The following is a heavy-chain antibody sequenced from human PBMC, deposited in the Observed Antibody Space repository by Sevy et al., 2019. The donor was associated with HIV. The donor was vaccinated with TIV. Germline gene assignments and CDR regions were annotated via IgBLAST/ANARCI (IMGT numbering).Heavy chain of an antibody. CDR1: GFTFSSYD. J-gene: IGHJ3*02. CDR3: ARGPMVRGVIYAFDI. V-gene: IGHV3-13*01. Sequence: GGSLRLSCAASGFTFSSYDMHWVRQATGKGLEWVSAIGTAGDTHYPGSVKGRFTISRENAKNSLYLQMNSLRAGDTAVYYCARGPMVRGVIYAFDIWGQGTMVTVSS. D-gene: IGHD3-10*01. CDR2: IGTAGDT.